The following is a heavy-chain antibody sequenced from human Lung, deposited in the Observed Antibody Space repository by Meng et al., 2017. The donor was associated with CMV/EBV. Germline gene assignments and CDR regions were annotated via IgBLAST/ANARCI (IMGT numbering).Heavy chain of an antibody. Sequence: GSXRLXCTVTDVSISNSSFFWGWIRQPPGKGLEWIGSFFHSGDTYSNPSLRSRVAISVDTSKNQFSLRLNSVTATDTAMYYCARHLRGYSWPKSDWGQGXLVTVSS. CDR1: DVSISNSSFF. V-gene: IGHV4-39*01. CDR3: ARHLRGYSWPKSD. CDR2: FFHSGDT. D-gene: IGHD1-26*01. J-gene: IGHJ4*02.